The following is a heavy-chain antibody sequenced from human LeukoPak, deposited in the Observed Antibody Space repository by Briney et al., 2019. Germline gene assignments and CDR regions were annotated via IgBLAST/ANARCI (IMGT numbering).Heavy chain of an antibody. CDR1: GFTVSSNY. V-gene: IGHV3-66*03. CDR2: IHKNAIT. CDR3: ARTGLTYLTTVTTWFDY. D-gene: IGHD4-17*01. J-gene: IGHJ4*02. Sequence: GGSLRLSCAASGFTVSSNYMTWVRQAPGKGPQWVSVIHKNAITYYADTVKGRFTISRDNSKNMVYLQMNSLRAEDTAVYYCARTGLTYLTTVTTWFDYWGQGTLVTVSS.